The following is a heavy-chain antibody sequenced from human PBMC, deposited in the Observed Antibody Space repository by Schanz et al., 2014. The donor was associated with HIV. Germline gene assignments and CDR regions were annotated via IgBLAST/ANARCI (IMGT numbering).Heavy chain of an antibody. CDR3: ARTVVPAKREYAMDV. V-gene: IGHV1-69*06. CDR1: GDTFTNYA. CDR2: IIPIFGTT. J-gene: IGHJ6*02. D-gene: IGHD2-2*01. Sequence: QVQLVQSGAEVKKPGSSVKVSCKASGDTFTNYAITWVRQAPGQGLEWMGGIIPIFGTTNYAQKFQGRVTITADKSTSTAYMELSSLRSEDTAVYYCARTVVPAKREYAMDVWGQGTTVSVSS.